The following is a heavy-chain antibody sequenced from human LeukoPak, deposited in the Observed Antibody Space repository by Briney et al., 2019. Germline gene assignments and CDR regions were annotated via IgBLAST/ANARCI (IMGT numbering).Heavy chain of an antibody. CDR3: ARDVGEYQILGFDY. V-gene: IGHV3-74*01. CDR2: INSDGSRT. Sequence: GGSLRLSCAASRFTFSTYWMHWVRQAPGKGLVWVSRINSDGSRTNYADSVKGRFTISRDNAKNTLYLQMNSLRAEDTAIYYCARDVGEYQILGFDYWGQGTLVTVSS. D-gene: IGHD3-10*01. J-gene: IGHJ4*02. CDR1: RFTFSTYW.